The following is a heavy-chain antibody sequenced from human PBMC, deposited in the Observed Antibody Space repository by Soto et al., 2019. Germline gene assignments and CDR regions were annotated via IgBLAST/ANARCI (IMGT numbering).Heavy chain of an antibody. D-gene: IGHD3-16*01. CDR2: INHSGST. V-gene: IGHV4-34*01. CDR1: GGSFSGYY. J-gene: IGHJ4*02. CDR3: ARGVGGMATTVYYFDY. Sequence: SETLSLTCAVYGGSFSGYYWSWIRQPPGKGLEWIGEINHSGSTNYNPSLKSRVTISVDTSKNQFSLKLSSVTAADTAVYYCARGVGGMATTVYYFDYWGQGTLVTVSS.